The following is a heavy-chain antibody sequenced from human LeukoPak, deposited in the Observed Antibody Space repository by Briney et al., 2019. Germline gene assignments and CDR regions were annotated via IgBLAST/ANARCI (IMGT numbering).Heavy chain of an antibody. D-gene: IGHD2-2*01. CDR2: INHSGST. CDR3: AREAHGCSSTSCYGNWFDP. J-gene: IGHJ5*02. CDR1: GGSFSGYY. Sequence: SETLSLTCAVYGGSFSGYYWSWIRQPPGKGLEWIGEINHSGSTNYNPSLKSRVTISVDTSKNQFSLKLSSVTAADTAVYYCAREAHGCSSTSCYGNWFDPWGQGTLVTVSS. V-gene: IGHV4-34*01.